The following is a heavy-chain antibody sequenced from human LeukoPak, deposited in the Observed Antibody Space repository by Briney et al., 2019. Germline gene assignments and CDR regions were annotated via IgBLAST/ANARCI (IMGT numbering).Heavy chain of an antibody. V-gene: IGHV3-7*01. CDR3: AREGGYYDSSGFFFLLDY. CDR1: GFTFSSYW. D-gene: IGHD3-22*01. CDR2: ITQDGSEK. Sequence: GGSLRLSCAASGFTFSSYWMSWVRQAPGKGLEWVANITQDGSEKYYVDSVKGRFTISRDNAKNSLYLQMNSLRAEDTAVYCCAREGGYYDSSGFFFLLDYWGQGTLVTVSS. J-gene: IGHJ4*02.